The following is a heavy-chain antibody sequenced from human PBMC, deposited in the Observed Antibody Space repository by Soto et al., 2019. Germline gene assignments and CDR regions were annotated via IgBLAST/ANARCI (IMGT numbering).Heavy chain of an antibody. J-gene: IGHJ4*02. CDR3: GRDLRGYSYGYLGY. V-gene: IGHV3-30-3*01. CDR2: ISYDGSNK. Sequence: QVQLVESGGGVVQPGRSLRLSSAASGFTFSSYAMHWGRQAPGKGLEWVAVISYDGSNKYYADSVKGRFTISRDNSKNTLYLQMNSLRAEDTAVYYGGRDLRGYSYGYLGYWGQGTLVTVSS. CDR1: GFTFSSYA. D-gene: IGHD5-18*01.